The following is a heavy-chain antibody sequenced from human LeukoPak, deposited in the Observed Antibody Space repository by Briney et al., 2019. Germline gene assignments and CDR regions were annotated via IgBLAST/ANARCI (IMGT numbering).Heavy chain of an antibody. D-gene: IGHD3-10*01. Sequence: GGSLRLSCAASGFTFNNYAVSWVRQAPGKGLEWVSGISGSGTYTYYADSVKGRFTISRDNAKNSLYLQMNSLRAEDTALYYCARGGWFGELLFDYWGQGTLVTVSS. CDR3: ARGGWFGELLFDY. V-gene: IGHV3-23*01. CDR1: GFTFNNYA. J-gene: IGHJ4*02. CDR2: ISGSGTYT.